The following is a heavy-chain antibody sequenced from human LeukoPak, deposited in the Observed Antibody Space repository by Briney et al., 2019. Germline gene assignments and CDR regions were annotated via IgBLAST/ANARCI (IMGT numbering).Heavy chain of an antibody. CDR3: ARDEVDYPDYYYGMDV. Sequence: TGGSLRLSCAASGFTFSSHSMNWVRQAPGKGLEWVSSISSSSSYIYYADSVKGRFTISRDNAKNSLYLQMNSLRAEDTAVYYCARDEVDYPDYYYGMDVWGQGTTVTVSS. CDR2: ISSSSSYI. V-gene: IGHV3-21*01. D-gene: IGHD4-11*01. J-gene: IGHJ6*02. CDR1: GFTFSSHS.